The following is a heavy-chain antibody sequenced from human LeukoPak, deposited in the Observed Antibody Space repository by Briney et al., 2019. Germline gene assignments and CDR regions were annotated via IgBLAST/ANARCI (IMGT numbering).Heavy chain of an antibody. J-gene: IGHJ4*02. CDR3: ARSTGYAFSYIDF. Sequence: KPGASLLISCEASGYSFTSYWIDWVRPVRGKGLEWMGIIYPGDSDTRYNPSFQGQVTISVDKSIATAYLQWSSLKASDTAIYYCARSTGYAFSYIDFWAQGTLVTVSS. CDR1: GYSFTSYW. CDR2: IYPGDSDT. V-gene: IGHV5-51*01. D-gene: IGHD1-1*01.